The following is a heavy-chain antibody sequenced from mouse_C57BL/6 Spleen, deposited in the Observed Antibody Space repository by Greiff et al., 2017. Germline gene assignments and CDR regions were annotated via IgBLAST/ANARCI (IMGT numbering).Heavy chain of an antibody. D-gene: IGHD2-4*01. CDR1: GFTFSSYT. Sequence: EVKLMESGGGLVKPGGSLKLSCAASGFTFSSYTMSWVRQTPEKRLEWVATISGGGGNTYYPDSVKGRFPISRDNAKNTLYLQMSSLRSEDTALYYCASPIYYDYAWFAYWGQGTLVTVSA. CDR3: ASPIYYDYAWFAY. J-gene: IGHJ3*01. CDR2: ISGGGGNT. V-gene: IGHV5-9*01.